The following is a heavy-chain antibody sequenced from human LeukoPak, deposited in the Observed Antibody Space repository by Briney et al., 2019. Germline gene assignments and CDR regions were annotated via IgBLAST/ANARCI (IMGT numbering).Heavy chain of an antibody. J-gene: IGHJ4*02. Sequence: GGSLRLSCAASGFTFSDYYMSWIRQAPGKGLEWVSYISSSGSTIYYADSVKGRFTISRDNAKNSLYLQMNSLSAEDTAVYYCASPYYYDSSGYRDYWGQGTLVTVSS. CDR2: ISSSGSTI. CDR1: GFTFSDYY. V-gene: IGHV3-11*01. D-gene: IGHD3-22*01. CDR3: ASPYYYDSSGYRDY.